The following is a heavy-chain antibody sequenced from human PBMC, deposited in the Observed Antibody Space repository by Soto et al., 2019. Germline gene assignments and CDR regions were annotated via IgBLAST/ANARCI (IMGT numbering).Heavy chain of an antibody. CDR3: ARDLPRGYYDSSGYYYFDY. V-gene: IGHV3-48*02. CDR2: ISSSSSTI. D-gene: IGHD3-22*01. CDR1: GFTFSSYS. Sequence: GGSLRLSCAASGFTFSSYSMNWVRQAPGKGLEWVSYISSSSSTIYYADSVKGRFTISRDNAKNSLYLQMNSLRDEDTAVYYCARDLPRGYYDSSGYYYFDYWGQGTLVTVSS. J-gene: IGHJ4*02.